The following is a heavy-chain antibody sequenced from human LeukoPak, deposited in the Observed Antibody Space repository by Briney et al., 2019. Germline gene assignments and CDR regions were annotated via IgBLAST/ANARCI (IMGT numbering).Heavy chain of an antibody. Sequence: ASVKVSCKASGYTFTDYNLHWVRQAPGEGVEWMGWINPKSGGTKFAQKHQGGVTMTADTSIDTAYLELSNLKSDDTAIYYCARSSSGWPLYFDCWGQGTLATVSS. V-gene: IGHV1-2*02. CDR2: INPKSGGT. J-gene: IGHJ4*02. CDR3: ARSSSGWPLYFDC. CDR1: GYTFTDYN. D-gene: IGHD6-19*01.